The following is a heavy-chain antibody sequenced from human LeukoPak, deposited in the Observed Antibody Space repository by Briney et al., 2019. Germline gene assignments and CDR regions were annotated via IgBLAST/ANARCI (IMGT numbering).Heavy chain of an antibody. CDR3: AREQEAAGNWFFDR. CDR2: IHRDGTST. CDR1: GFTFSPYW. D-gene: IGHD6-13*01. Sequence: PGGSLRISCAASGFTFSPYWMHRVRQIPGKVLLWVSRIHRDGTSTHYADSVRGRFSISRDNAEDTLYLQMNSLRAEDTAVYYCAREQEAAGNWFFDRWGRGTLVTVSS. J-gene: IGHJ2*01. V-gene: IGHV3-74*01.